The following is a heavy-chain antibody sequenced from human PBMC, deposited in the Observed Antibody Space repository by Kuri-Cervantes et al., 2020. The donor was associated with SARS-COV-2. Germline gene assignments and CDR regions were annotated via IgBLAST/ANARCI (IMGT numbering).Heavy chain of an antibody. Sequence: GGSLRLSCAASGFTFSSYSMNWVRQAPGKGLEWVASINQDGSEKYYVDSVKDRFTISRDTAKNSLYLQMNSLRAEDTAVYYCASAFGGAWYYVFDYWGQGTLVTVSS. V-gene: IGHV3-7*01. J-gene: IGHJ4*02. CDR1: GFTFSSYS. D-gene: IGHD2-21*02. CDR2: INQDGSEK. CDR3: ASAFGGAWYYVFDY.